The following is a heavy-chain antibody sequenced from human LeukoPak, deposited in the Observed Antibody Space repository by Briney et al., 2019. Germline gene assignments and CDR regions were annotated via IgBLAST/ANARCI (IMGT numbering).Heavy chain of an antibody. CDR3: ATLARFSGSYHGVDY. CDR2: IGASGGPT. D-gene: IGHD1-26*01. V-gene: IGHV3-23*01. CDR1: GFTFSSYA. J-gene: IGHJ4*02. Sequence: GGSLRLSCAASGFTFSSYAMSWVRQAPEKRLEWVSAIGASGGPTFYSDSVRGRFTISRDNSKNTLYLQLNSLRAEDTAVYYCATLARFSGSYHGVDYWGQGTLVTVSS.